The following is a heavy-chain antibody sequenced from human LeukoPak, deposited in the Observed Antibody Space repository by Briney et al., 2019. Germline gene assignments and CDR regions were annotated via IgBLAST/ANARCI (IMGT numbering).Heavy chain of an antibody. CDR3: TRDLLVGATPGDY. J-gene: IGHJ4*02. CDR2: IKTDGSST. V-gene: IGHV3-74*01. D-gene: IGHD1-26*01. Sequence: GFXXXNYWMHWVRQAPGKGLVWVSRIKTDGSSTSYADSVKGRFTISRDNAKNTLYLQLNSLRVEDTAIYYCTRDLLVGATPGDYWGQGTLVTVSS. CDR1: GFXXXNYW.